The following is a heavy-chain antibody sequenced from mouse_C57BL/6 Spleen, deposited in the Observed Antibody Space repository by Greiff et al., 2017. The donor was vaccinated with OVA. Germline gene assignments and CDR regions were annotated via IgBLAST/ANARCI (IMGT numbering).Heavy chain of an antibody. CDR3: ARSGAQGLAY. D-gene: IGHD3-2*02. CDR1: GYTFTDYN. V-gene: IGHV1-22*01. CDR2: INPNNGGT. J-gene: IGHJ3*01. Sequence: EVKLMESGPELVKPGASVKMSCKASGYTFTDYNMHWVKQSHGKSLEWIGYINPNNGGTSYNQKFKGKATLTVNKSSSTAYMELRSLTSEDSAVYYCARSGAQGLAYWGQGTLVTVSA.